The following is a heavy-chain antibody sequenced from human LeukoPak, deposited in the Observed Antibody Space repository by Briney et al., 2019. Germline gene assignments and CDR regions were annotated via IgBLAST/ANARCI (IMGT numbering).Heavy chain of an antibody. CDR1: GFTFSSYA. CDR3: ARGGGGYNFDY. J-gene: IGHJ4*02. Sequence: GGSLRLSCAASGFTFSSYAMHWVRQAPGKGLEWVSSISASGGSAYYADSVKGRFTISRDNSKNTLFLQMNSLRAEDTAVYYCARGGGGYNFDYWGQGTLVTVSS. CDR2: ISASGGSA. V-gene: IGHV3-23*01. D-gene: IGHD5-24*01.